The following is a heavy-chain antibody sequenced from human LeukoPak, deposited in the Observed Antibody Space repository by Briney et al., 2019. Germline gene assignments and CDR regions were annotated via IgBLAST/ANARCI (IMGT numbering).Heavy chain of an antibody. CDR3: ARDIYDFWSGYYRTDY. D-gene: IGHD3-3*01. CDR1: GGSISSYF. V-gene: IGHV4-4*07. CDR2: IYTSGST. J-gene: IGHJ4*02. Sequence: SETLSLTCTVSGGSISSYFWSWIRQPAGKGLEWIGRIYTSGSTNYNPYLKSRVTMSVDTSKNQFPLKLSSVTAADTAVYYCARDIYDFWSGYYRTDYWGQGTLVTVSS.